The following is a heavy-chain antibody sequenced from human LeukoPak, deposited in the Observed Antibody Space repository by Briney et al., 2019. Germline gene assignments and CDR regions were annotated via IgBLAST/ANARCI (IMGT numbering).Heavy chain of an antibody. CDR2: IYPGDSDT. V-gene: IGHV5-51*01. CDR3: ASATVTYGSGRTAFDI. D-gene: IGHD3-10*01. CDR1: GYSFTSYW. J-gene: IGHJ3*02. Sequence: GESLKISCETSGYSFTSYWIGWVRQMPGKGLEWMGIIYPGDSDTRYSPSFQGQVTISADKSIGTAYLQWSSLKASDTAMYYCASATVTYGSGRTAFDIWGQGTMVTVS.